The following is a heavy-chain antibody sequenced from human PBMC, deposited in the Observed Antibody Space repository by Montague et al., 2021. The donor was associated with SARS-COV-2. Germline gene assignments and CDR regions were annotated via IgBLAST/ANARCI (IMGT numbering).Heavy chain of an antibody. V-gene: IGHV3-13*01. CDR2: IGTAGDT. J-gene: IGHJ6*02. D-gene: IGHD2-15*01. Sequence: SLRLSCAASGSISSDDAMHWVRQTPGKGLEWVSSIGTAGDTYYATSVKGRFVISRETAKNSVYLQMSSLRVGDMALYYYGRERVGSARFGMDVWGQGTAVIVSS. CDR3: GRERVGSARFGMDV. CDR1: GSISSDDA.